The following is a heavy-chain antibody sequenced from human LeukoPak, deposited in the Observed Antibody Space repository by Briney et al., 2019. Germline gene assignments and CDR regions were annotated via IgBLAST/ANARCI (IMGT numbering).Heavy chain of an antibody. Sequence: PGGSLRLSCAASGFTFNSYGMPWVRQAPGKGLEWVAVISYDGSKKHFADSVKGRFTISRDNSKNTLYLQMNSLRAEDTAVYYCAKDPYYYDSSGYHYPPYWGQGTLVTVSS. CDR1: GFTFNSYG. V-gene: IGHV3-30*18. CDR3: AKDPYYYDSSGYHYPPY. D-gene: IGHD3-22*01. J-gene: IGHJ4*02. CDR2: ISYDGSKK.